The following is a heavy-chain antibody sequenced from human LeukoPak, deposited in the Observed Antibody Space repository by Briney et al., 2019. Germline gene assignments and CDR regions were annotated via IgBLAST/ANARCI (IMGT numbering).Heavy chain of an antibody. CDR3: ARGRGYSYGYSDY. J-gene: IGHJ4*02. CDR1: GYTFTNYD. CDR2: MSPNSGNT. D-gene: IGHD5-18*01. Sequence: ASVEVSCKASGYTFTNYDIIWVRQATGQGLEWMGWMSPNSGNTGYAQKFQGRVTMTRNTSISTAFMDLSSLRSEDTGVYYCARGRGYSYGYSDYWGQGTLVTVSS. V-gene: IGHV1-8*01.